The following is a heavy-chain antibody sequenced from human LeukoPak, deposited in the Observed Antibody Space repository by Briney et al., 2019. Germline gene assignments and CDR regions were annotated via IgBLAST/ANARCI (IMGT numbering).Heavy chain of an antibody. CDR2: ISYDGSEK. V-gene: IGHV3-30*04. J-gene: IGHJ4*02. CDR3: ASELRDRNYDFEY. D-gene: IGHD4-11*01. CDR1: GFTFSTYA. Sequence: GGSLRLSCAASGFTFSTYAMHWVRQAPGERLEWVAFISYDGSEKYYPDYVKGRFTISRDNSKNTLYLQINSLISEDTAVYYCASELRDRNYDFEYWGQGTLVTVSS.